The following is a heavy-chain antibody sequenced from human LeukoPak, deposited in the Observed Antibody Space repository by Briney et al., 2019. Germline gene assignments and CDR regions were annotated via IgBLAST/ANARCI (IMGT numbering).Heavy chain of an antibody. CDR1: GFTFSSYA. CDR3: AKEGAAAGTHLRAEYFQH. Sequence: GGALRLSCAASGFTFSSYAMSWVRQAPGKGGEWVSAISGSGGSTYYADSVKGRFTISRDNSKNPLYLQMNSLRAEDTAVYYCAKEGAAAGTHLRAEYFQHWGQRTLVTVSS. CDR2: ISGSGGST. J-gene: IGHJ1*01. D-gene: IGHD6-13*01. V-gene: IGHV3-23*01.